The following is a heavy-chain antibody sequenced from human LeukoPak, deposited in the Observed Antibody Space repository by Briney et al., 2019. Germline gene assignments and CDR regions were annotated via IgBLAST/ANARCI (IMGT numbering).Heavy chain of an antibody. CDR3: ARRYGSGSSGTFDY. V-gene: IGHV4-59*01. CDR2: IYYSGST. D-gene: IGHD3-10*01. Sequence: PSETLSLACTVSGGSISSYYWSWIRQPPGKGLEWIAYIYYSGSTNYNPSLKSRVTISVDTSKNQFSLKLSSVTAADTAVYYCARRYGSGSSGTFDYWGQGTLVTVSS. CDR1: GGSISSYY. J-gene: IGHJ4*02.